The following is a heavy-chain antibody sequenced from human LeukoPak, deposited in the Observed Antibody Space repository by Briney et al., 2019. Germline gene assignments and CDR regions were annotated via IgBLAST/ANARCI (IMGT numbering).Heavy chain of an antibody. D-gene: IGHD6-13*01. CDR2: VSASGLTT. V-gene: IGHV3-23*01. Sequence: GGSLRLSCAASGFTFSSYTMTWVRQAPGKGLEWVSGVSASGLTTDYADSVKGRFTISRDNSKNTLYLQMNSLRAEDTAVYYCAKEWRYSSSWYQYYFDYWGQGTLVTVSS. J-gene: IGHJ4*02. CDR3: AKEWRYSSSWYQYYFDY. CDR1: GFTFSSYT.